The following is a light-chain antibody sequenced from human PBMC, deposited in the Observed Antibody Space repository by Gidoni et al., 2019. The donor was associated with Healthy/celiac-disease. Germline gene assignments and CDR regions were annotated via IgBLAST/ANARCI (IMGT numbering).Light chain of an antibody. CDR1: QSLLHSNGYNY. Sequence: DIVMTQSPLSLPVTAGEPASISCRSSQSLLHSNGYNYLDWYMQKPGQSPKLLIYLGSNRASGGPDRFSGSGSGTDFTLKSSRVEAEDVGVYYCMQALQTPPSTFGQGTRLEIK. CDR3: MQALQTPPST. J-gene: IGKJ5*01. V-gene: IGKV2-28*01. CDR2: LGS.